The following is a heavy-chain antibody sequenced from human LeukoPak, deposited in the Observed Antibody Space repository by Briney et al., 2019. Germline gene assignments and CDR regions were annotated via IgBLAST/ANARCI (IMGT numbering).Heavy chain of an antibody. V-gene: IGHV4-61*02. CDR1: GNSISSGDNY. Sequence: PSGTLSLTCAASGNSISSGDNYWSWIRQPAGKGLEWIGRIYTSGSTNYNPSLKSRVTISVDTSKNQFSLKLSSVTAADTAVYYCARHLVGAPYFDYWGQGTLVTVSS. CDR2: IYTSGST. CDR3: ARHLVGAPYFDY. J-gene: IGHJ4*02. D-gene: IGHD1-26*01.